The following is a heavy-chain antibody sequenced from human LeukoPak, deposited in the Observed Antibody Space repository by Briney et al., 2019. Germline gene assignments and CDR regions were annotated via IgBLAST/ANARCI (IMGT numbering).Heavy chain of an antibody. Sequence: PGGSLRLSCAASGFTFSSYGMHWVRQAPGKGLEWVAVVSYDGSNKYYADSVKGRFTISRDNSKNTLYLKMNSLRAEDTAVYYCAKDTMVRGVIDNWFDPWGQGTLVTVSS. CDR2: VSYDGSNK. V-gene: IGHV3-30*18. CDR3: AKDTMVRGVIDNWFDP. D-gene: IGHD3-10*01. CDR1: GFTFSSYG. J-gene: IGHJ5*02.